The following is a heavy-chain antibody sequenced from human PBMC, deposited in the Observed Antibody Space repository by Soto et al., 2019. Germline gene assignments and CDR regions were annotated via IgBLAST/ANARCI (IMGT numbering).Heavy chain of an antibody. D-gene: IGHD3-3*01. V-gene: IGHV1-8*01. CDR1: GYTFTSYD. Sequence: QVQLVQSGAEVKKPGASVKVSCKASGYTFTSYDINWVRQATGQGLEWMGWMNPNSGNTGYAQKFQGRGTMTRNTSISTADMELSSLRSEDTAVYYCARGLEWSRSLDPWGQGTLVTVSS. CDR3: ARGLEWSRSLDP. J-gene: IGHJ5*02. CDR2: MNPNSGNT.